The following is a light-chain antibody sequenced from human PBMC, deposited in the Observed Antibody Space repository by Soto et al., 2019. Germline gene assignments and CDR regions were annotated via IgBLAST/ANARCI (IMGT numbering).Light chain of an antibody. CDR3: QQYDNSPIT. CDR1: QSISSSF. CDR2: GAS. V-gene: IGKV3-20*01. Sequence: EIVLTQSPGILSLSQGERASLSCGASQSISSSFLAWYQQKPGQAPRLLIYGASSRATGIPDRFSSTGSETDFTLTISRLEPEDFAVYYCQQYDNSPITFGQGTLLEIK. J-gene: IGKJ5*01.